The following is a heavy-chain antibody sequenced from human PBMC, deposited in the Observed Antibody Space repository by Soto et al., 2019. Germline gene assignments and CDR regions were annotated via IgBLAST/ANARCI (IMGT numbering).Heavy chain of an antibody. CDR1: GGTFSSYA. CDR2: LIPIFGTA. CDR3: ARGSPNCSGGSCYLYYYYGRDV. J-gene: IGHJ6*02. V-gene: IGHV1-69*12. Sequence: QVQLVQSGAEVKKPGSSVKVSCKASGGTFSSYAISWVRQAPGQGLEWMGGLIPIFGTANYAQKFQGRVTITADESTSTAYMELSSLRSEDTAVYYCARGSPNCSGGSCYLYYYYGRDVWGQGTTVTVSS. D-gene: IGHD2-15*01.